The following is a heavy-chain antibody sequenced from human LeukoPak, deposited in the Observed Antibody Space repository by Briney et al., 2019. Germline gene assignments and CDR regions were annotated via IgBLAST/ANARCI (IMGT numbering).Heavy chain of an antibody. V-gene: IGHV1-2*02. CDR3: ARAEVTNYYYYYGMDV. CDR1: GYTFTGYY. CDR2: INPNSGGT. D-gene: IGHD4-17*01. Sequence: VASVKVSGKASGYTFTGYYMHWVRQAPGQGLEWMGWINPNSGGTNYAQKFQGRVTMTRDTSISTAYMELSRLRSDDTAVYYCARAEVTNYYYYYGMDVWGQGTTVTVSS. J-gene: IGHJ6*02.